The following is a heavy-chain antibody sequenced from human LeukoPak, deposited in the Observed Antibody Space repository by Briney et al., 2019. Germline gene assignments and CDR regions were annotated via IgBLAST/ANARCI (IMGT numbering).Heavy chain of an antibody. CDR2: IYYSGSN. CDR3: VRTHDFWSGYYYMDV. Sequence: SETLSLTCTVSGGSISSYYWSWIRQPPGQGLEWIGYIYYSGSNNYNPSLIHRVTISVDTSNNQFSLKLSSVTAADTAVYHCVRTHDFWSGYYYMDVWGKGTTVTVSS. J-gene: IGHJ6*03. D-gene: IGHD3-3*01. CDR1: GGSISSYY. V-gene: IGHV4-59*01.